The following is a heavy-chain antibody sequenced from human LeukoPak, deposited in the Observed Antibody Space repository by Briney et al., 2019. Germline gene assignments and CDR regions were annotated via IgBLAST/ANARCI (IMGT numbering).Heavy chain of an antibody. CDR3: ARGAYCGGDCRHYYGMDV. CDR1: GGSFSGYY. D-gene: IGHD2-21*02. Sequence: PSETLCLTCAVYGGSFSGYYWSWIRQPPGKGLEWIGEINHSGGTNYNPSLKSRVTISVDTSKNQFSLKLSSVTAADTAVYYCARGAYCGGDCRHYYGMDVWGQGTTVTVSS. J-gene: IGHJ6*02. V-gene: IGHV4-34*01. CDR2: INHSGGT.